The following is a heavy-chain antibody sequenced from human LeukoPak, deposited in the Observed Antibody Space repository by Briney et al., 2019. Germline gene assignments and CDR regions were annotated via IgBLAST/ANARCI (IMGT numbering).Heavy chain of an antibody. CDR3: ARETTIGEGGFWFDP. Sequence: PSETLSLTCTVSGGSISSGSYYWSWIRQPAGKGLEWIGRIYTSGSTNYNPSLKSRVTISVDTSKNQFSLKLSSVTAADTAVYYCARETTIGEGGFWFDPWGQGTLVTVSS. J-gene: IGHJ5*02. D-gene: IGHD3-10*02. CDR1: GGSISSGSYY. V-gene: IGHV4-61*02. CDR2: IYTSGST.